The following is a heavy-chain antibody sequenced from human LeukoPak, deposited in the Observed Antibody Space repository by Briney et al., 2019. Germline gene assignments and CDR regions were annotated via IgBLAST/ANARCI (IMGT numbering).Heavy chain of an antibody. D-gene: IGHD2-21*02. V-gene: IGHV4-59*01. CDR3: ARDRVLVTNGIYYYGVDA. Sequence: PSETLSLTCTVSGGSISSYYWSWIRQPPGKGLEWIGYIYYSGSTNYNPSLKSRVTISVDTSKNQFSLKLSSVTAADTAVYYCARDRVLVTNGIYYYGVDAWGQGTSVTVS. CDR2: IYYSGST. J-gene: IGHJ6*02. CDR1: GGSISSYY.